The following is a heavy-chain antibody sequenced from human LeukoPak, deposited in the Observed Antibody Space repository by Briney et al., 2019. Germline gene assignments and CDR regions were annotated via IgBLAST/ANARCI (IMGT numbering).Heavy chain of an antibody. V-gene: IGHV3-23*01. CDR3: AKGAQQWEPIY. D-gene: IGHD1-26*01. Sequence: GASLRLSCAASGLTFSSYAMSWVREAPGKGLEWVSAISGSGGSTYYADSVKGRFTISRDNSKNTLYLQMNSLRAEDTAVYYCAKGAQQWEPIYWGQGTLVTVSS. CDR1: GLTFSSYA. J-gene: IGHJ4*02. CDR2: ISGSGGST.